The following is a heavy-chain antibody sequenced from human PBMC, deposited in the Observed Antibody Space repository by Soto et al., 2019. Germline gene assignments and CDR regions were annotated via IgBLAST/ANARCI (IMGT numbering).Heavy chain of an antibody. V-gene: IGHV5-10-1*01. J-gene: IGHJ6*02. CDR1: GYSFTSYW. Sequence: GESLKISCKGSGYSFTSYWISWVRQMPGKGLEWMGRIDPSDSYTNYSPSFQGHVTISADKSISTAYLQWSSLKASDTAMYYCARIGARVYSSSWYGGGYYHSGMDVWGQGTTVTVSS. D-gene: IGHD6-13*01. CDR3: ARIGARVYSSSWYGGGYYHSGMDV. CDR2: IDPSDSYT.